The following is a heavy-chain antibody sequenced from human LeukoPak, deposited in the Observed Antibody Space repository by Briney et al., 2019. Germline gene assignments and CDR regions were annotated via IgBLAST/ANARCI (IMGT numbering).Heavy chain of an antibody. D-gene: IGHD3-10*01. V-gene: IGHV4-34*01. Sequence: SGTLSLTCAVYGASFSANYWIWIRQPPGKGLEWIGEINHSGTITYKPSLKSRLTISADTSKNQFSLKLSSVTAADTAVYYCARYCGSENYCISYWGQGTLVTVSS. CDR3: ARYCGSENYCISY. CDR2: INHSGTI. J-gene: IGHJ4*01. CDR1: GASFSANY.